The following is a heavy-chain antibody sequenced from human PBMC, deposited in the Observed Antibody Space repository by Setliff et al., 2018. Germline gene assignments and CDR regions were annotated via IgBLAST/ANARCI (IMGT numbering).Heavy chain of an antibody. V-gene: IGHV4-39*01. D-gene: IGHD1-1*01. J-gene: IGHJ4*02. CDR1: GASISSGTYY. Sequence: PSETLSLTCTVSGASISSGTYYWAWIRQPPGKGLEWIGRIHYRGTTYSNASLASRLTISVDTAKNQFSLKLTSVTAADTAVYYCAGTGTYRYFDYWGQGTLVTVSS. CDR3: AGTGTYRYFDY. CDR2: IHYRGTT.